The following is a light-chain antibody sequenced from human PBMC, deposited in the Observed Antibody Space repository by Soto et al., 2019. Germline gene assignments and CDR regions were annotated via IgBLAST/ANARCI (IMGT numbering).Light chain of an antibody. J-gene: IGLJ1*01. CDR3: SSYTSSSPHV. CDR1: SSDVGAYNF. CDR2: DVS. Sequence: QSALTQPASVSGSRGQSITISCTGTSSDVGAYNFVSWYQQHPGKVPKLMIFDVSSRPSGVSDRFSGSKSGNTASLTISGPRAEDECDYYCSSYTSSSPHVFGSGTKLTVL. V-gene: IGLV2-14*03.